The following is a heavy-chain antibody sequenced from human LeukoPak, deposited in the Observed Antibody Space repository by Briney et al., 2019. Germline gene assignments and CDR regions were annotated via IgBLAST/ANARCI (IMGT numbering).Heavy chain of an antibody. CDR3: ASVDTAMVTGAFDI. D-gene: IGHD5-18*01. CDR2: MNPNSGNT. V-gene: IGHV1-8*01. J-gene: IGHJ3*02. Sequence: ASVKVSCKASGYTFTSYDINWVRQAPGQGLEWMGWMNPNSGNTGYAQKFQGRVTMTRNTSISTAYMELSSLRSEDTAVYYCASVDTAMVTGAFDIWGQGTMVTVSS. CDR1: GYTFTSYD.